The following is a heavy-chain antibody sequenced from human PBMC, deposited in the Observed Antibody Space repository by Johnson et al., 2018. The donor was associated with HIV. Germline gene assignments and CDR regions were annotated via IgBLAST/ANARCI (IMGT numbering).Heavy chain of an antibody. CDR3: ARGDEPTFAFDI. CDR1: GFTVSSNY. J-gene: IGHJ3*02. V-gene: IGHV3-66*01. Sequence: VQLVESGGGLVQPGGSLRLSCAASGFTVSSNYMSWVRQAPGKGLEWVSVMYSGGSTYYADSVKGRFTISREDARNSLYSQVNSLTVGDTAVYYCARGDEPTFAFDIWGQGTMVTVSS. CDR2: MYSGGST.